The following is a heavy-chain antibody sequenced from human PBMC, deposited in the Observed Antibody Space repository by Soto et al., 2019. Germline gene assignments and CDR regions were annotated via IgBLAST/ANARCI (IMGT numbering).Heavy chain of an antibody. CDR1: GFTFSSYW. CDR3: ARQSPAGSGRGGAFDI. Sequence: GGSLRLSCAASGFTFSSYWMSWVRQAPGKGLEWVANIKQNGSEKYYVDFVKGRFTISRDNAKNSLYLQMNSLRAEDTAVYYCARQSPAGSGRGGAFDIWGQGTMVTVSS. CDR2: IKQNGSEK. J-gene: IGHJ3*02. V-gene: IGHV3-7*01. D-gene: IGHD3-10*01.